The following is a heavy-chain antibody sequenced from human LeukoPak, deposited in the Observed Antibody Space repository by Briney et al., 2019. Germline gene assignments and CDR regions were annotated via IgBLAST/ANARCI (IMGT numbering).Heavy chain of an antibody. CDR1: GFTFSNYA. D-gene: IGHD3-9*01. V-gene: IGHV3-23*01. Sequence: PGASLRLSCAASGFTFSNYAMSWVRQAPGKELEWVSAVSGRDTSTYYTDSVKGRFTISRDNSKNTLYLQMNSLSAEDTAIYYCAKWGDYDVLTGYYDSDYWGQGTLVTVSS. CDR3: AKWGDYDVLTGYYDSDY. CDR2: VSGRDTST. J-gene: IGHJ4*02.